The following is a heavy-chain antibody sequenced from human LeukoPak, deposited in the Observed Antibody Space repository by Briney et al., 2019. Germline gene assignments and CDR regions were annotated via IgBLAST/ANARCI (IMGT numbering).Heavy chain of an antibody. CDR2: ISGSGGST. D-gene: IGHD3-10*01. CDR3: AKMVLWFGELMPAEFDY. J-gene: IGHJ4*02. Sequence: GGSLRLSCAASGFTFSSYAMSWVRQAPGKGLKWVSAISGSGGSTYYADSVKGRFTISRDNSKNTLYLQMNSLRAEDTAVYYCAKMVLWFGELMPAEFDYWGQGTLVTVSS. V-gene: IGHV3-23*01. CDR1: GFTFSSYA.